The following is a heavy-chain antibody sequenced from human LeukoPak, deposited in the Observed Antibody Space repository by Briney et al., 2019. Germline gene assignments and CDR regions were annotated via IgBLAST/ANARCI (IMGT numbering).Heavy chain of an antibody. Sequence: GGSLRLSCSASGFTASSSNTGGGPEAPGEGLVWDSFYYSGGANYYSDSVKARFIISRDNSKNTLFLQMHDLGAEDTAVYYSAKISVAYFDYWGQGTLVTVSS. CDR3: AKISVAYFDY. J-gene: IGHJ4*02. CDR1: GFTASSSN. V-gene: IGHV3-66*01. CDR2: YYSGGAN. D-gene: IGHD6-19*01.